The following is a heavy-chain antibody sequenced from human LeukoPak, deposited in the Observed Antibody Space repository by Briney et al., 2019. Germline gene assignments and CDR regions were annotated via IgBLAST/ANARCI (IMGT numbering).Heavy chain of an antibody. D-gene: IGHD1-26*01. V-gene: IGHV3-74*01. Sequence: GGSLRLSCAASGFTFSSYWLHRVSQAPGKGLVWVSRINSDGSSTSYADSVKGRFTISRDNAKNTLYLQMNSLRAEDTAVYYCARDALGATPLDYWGQGTLVTVSS. J-gene: IGHJ4*02. CDR2: INSDGSST. CDR1: GFTFSSYW. CDR3: ARDALGATPLDY.